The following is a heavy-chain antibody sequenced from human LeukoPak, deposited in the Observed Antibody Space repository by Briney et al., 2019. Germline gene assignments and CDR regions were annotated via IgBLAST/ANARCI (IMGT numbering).Heavy chain of an antibody. Sequence: GESLKISCKGSGYRFTSYWIGWVRQMPGKGLEWMGIIYPGDSDTRYSPSFQGQVTISADKSISTAYLQWSSLKASDTAMYYCARRPAYCGGDCYFDYWGQGTLVTVSS. CDR3: ARRPAYCGGDCYFDY. D-gene: IGHD2-21*01. CDR1: GYRFTSYW. J-gene: IGHJ4*02. CDR2: IYPGDSDT. V-gene: IGHV5-51*01.